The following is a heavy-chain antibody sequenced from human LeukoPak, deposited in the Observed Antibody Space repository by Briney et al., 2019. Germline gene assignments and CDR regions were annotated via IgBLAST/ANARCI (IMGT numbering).Heavy chain of an antibody. CDR3: AKQVGATPYFDY. Sequence: SQTLSLTCAIYGDSVSSNSAAWNWIRQSPSRGLEWLGRTYYRSKWYNDYAVSVKSRITINPDTSKNQFALQLNSVTPEDTAVYYCAKQVGATPYFDYWGQGTLVTVSS. D-gene: IGHD1-26*01. CDR1: GDSVSSNSAA. J-gene: IGHJ4*02. CDR2: TYYRSKWYN. V-gene: IGHV6-1*01.